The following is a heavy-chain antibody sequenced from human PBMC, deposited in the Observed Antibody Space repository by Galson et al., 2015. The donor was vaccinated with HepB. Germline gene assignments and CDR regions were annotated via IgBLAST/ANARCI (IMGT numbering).Heavy chain of an antibody. V-gene: IGHV1-2*06. Sequence: SVKVSCKASGYTFTDYYMHWVRQAPGHGLEWMGRINPNSGGADCAQKFQGRVTMTRDTSINTAYLELSRLRSDDTAVYYCARPPYCSGGVCYDYWGQGTLVTVSS. CDR3: ARPPYCSGGVCYDY. CDR2: INPNSGGA. D-gene: IGHD2-15*01. CDR1: GYTFTDYY. J-gene: IGHJ4*02.